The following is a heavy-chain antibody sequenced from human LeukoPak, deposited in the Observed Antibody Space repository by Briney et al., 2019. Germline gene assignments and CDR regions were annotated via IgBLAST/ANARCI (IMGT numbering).Heavy chain of an antibody. CDR2: INHSGST. CDR1: GGSFSGYY. J-gene: IGHJ4*02. Sequence: SETLSLTCAVYGGSFSGYYWSWIRQPPGKGLEWIGEINHSGSTNYHPSLKSRVTISVDTSKNQFSLKLSSVTAADTAVYYCARDRISGGGWSPGVDLWGQGTLVAVST. CDR3: ARDRISGGGWSPGVDL. V-gene: IGHV4-34*01. D-gene: IGHD6-19*01.